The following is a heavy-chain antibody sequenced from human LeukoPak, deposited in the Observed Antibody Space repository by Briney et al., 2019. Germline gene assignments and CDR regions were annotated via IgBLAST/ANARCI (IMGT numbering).Heavy chain of an antibody. CDR1: GYSFTSYW. V-gene: IGHV5-51*01. J-gene: IGHJ6*03. D-gene: IGHD1-26*01. Sequence: GESLKISCKGSGYSFTSYWIGWVRQMPGKGLEWMGIIYPGDSDTRYSPSFQGQVTISADKSISTAYLQWSSLKASDTAMYYCARRVGGSYPNDYCYYYMDVWGKGTTVTVSS. CDR2: IYPGDSDT. CDR3: ARRVGGSYPNDYCYYYMDV.